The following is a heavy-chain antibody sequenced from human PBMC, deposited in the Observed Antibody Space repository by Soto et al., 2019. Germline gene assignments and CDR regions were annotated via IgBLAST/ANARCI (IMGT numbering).Heavy chain of an antibody. J-gene: IGHJ4*02. CDR1: GGTFSSYA. Sequence: QVQLVQSGAEVKKPGSSVKVSCKASGGTFSSYAISWVRQAPGQGLEWMGGIIPIFGTANYAQKFQGRVTITXXEXTXXAYMELSSLRSEDTAVYYCAIPSYCGGDCYSLSDYWGQGTLVTVSS. D-gene: IGHD2-21*02. CDR2: IIPIFGTA. V-gene: IGHV1-69*05. CDR3: AIPSYCGGDCYSLSDY.